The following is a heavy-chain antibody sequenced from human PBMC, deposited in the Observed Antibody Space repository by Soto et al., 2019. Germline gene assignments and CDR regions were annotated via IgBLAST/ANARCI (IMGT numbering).Heavy chain of an antibody. CDR1: GGSISSSNW. D-gene: IGHD2-2*01. Sequence: PSETLSLTCAVPGGSISSSNWWNWVRQPPGKGLEWIGEIHHSGSTNYNPSLKSRVTISVDKSKNQFSPKLNSVTAADTAVYYCARVRQGCSSTSCYFDPWGQGTLVTVSS. V-gene: IGHV4-4*02. CDR3: ARVRQGCSSTSCYFDP. CDR2: IHHSGST. J-gene: IGHJ5*02.